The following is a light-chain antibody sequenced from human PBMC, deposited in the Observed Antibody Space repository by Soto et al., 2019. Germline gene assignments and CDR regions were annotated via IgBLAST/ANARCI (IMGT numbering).Light chain of an antibody. CDR2: EGS. V-gene: IGLV2-23*01. CDR1: SSDVGSYNL. Sequence: QSALTQPASVSGSPGQSITISCTGTSSDVGSYNLVAWYQQHPGKAPKLMIYEGSKRLSGISNRFSGSKSGNTASLTISGLQAEDEAEYYCCSYAGRSTLIFGGGTKVTVL. CDR3: CSYAGRSTLI. J-gene: IGLJ2*01.